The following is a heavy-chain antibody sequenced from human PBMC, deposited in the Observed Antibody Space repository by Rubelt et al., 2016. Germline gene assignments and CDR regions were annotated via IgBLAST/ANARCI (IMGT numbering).Heavy chain of an antibody. Sequence: TCTVSGGSISSYYWSWIRQPPGKGLEWIGYIYYSGSTNYNPSLKSRVTISVDTSKNQFSLKLRSVTAADTAVYYCARLPLRRQWLVGGDAFDIWGQGTMVTVSS. J-gene: IGHJ3*02. CDR1: GGSISSYY. CDR3: ARLPLRRQWLVGGDAFDI. V-gene: IGHV4-59*01. D-gene: IGHD6-19*01. CDR2: IYYSGST.